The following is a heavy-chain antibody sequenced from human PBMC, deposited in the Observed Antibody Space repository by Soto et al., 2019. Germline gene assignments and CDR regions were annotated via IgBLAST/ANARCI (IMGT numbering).Heavy chain of an antibody. CDR2: ILSTGET. V-gene: IGHV2-26*01. CDR3: ARIDYTGSPLIDY. D-gene: IGHD1-26*01. Sequence: PTLVNPTETLTLTCSVSGFSLTLGRMAVTWIRQPPGKALEWLAHILSTGETSYATSLKTRVTISKDISKSQVLLTMTNVDPVDTATYFCARIDYTGSPLIDYWGQGTLVTVSS. J-gene: IGHJ4*02. CDR1: GFSLTLGRMA.